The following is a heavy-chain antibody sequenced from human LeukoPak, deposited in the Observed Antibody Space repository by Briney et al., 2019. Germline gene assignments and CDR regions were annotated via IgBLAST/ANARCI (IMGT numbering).Heavy chain of an antibody. CDR1: GFTFSTYW. V-gene: IGHV3-74*01. CDR3: ARGMYGDSVGMDV. D-gene: IGHD2-21*02. CDR2: MNSDGSTI. J-gene: IGHJ6*02. Sequence: GGSLRLSCAASGFTFSTYWMYWVRQAPGKGLMWVSRMNSDGSTIRYADSVKGQFTISRDNAKNTLYLQMNSLRVEDTAVYYCARGMYGDSVGMDVWGQGTTVTVSS.